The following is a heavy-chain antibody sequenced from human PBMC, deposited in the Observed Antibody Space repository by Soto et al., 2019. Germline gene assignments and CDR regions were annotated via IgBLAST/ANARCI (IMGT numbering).Heavy chain of an antibody. Sequence: ASVKVSCKASGYTFTVYYMHWVRQAPGQGLEWMGWINPKSGGTMYPQKFQGRVTMTWDTSISTAYMALTRLRSDDTAVYYCARDLAKGGGSAGFDYWGQGTLVTV. CDR2: INPKSGGT. CDR3: ARDLAKGGGSAGFDY. V-gene: IGHV1-2*02. J-gene: IGHJ4*02. CDR1: GYTFTVYY. D-gene: IGHD1-26*01.